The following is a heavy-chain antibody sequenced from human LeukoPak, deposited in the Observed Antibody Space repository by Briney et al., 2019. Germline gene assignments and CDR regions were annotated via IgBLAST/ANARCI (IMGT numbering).Heavy chain of an antibody. CDR3: ARVTAGATTSNYYYYHMDV. CDR1: GFAFRLYS. CDR2: IASNGGIT. V-gene: IGHV3-64*01. J-gene: IGHJ6*02. D-gene: IGHD1-26*01. Sequence: PGGSLRLSCAGSGFAFRLYSIQWVRQAPGEGLEPVSAIASNGGITYYANSVRGRFTISRDNSKNTLYLQMGSLRAEDMAVYYCARVTAGATTSNYYYYHMDVWGQGTTVTVSS.